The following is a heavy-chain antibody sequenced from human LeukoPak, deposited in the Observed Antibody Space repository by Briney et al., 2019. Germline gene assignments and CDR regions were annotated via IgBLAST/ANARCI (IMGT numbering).Heavy chain of an antibody. CDR2: IVPIFGTA. D-gene: IGHD6-19*01. V-gene: IGHV1-69*05. Sequence: SSVRVSCKASGGTFSSYAISWGRESPGQGLEWRGGIVPIFGTANYAQKFQGRVTITTDESTSTAYMELSSLTSEATAVYYCARPAPNPYRSGWYAFDYWGQGTLVTVSS. CDR1: GGTFSSYA. CDR3: ARPAPNPYRSGWYAFDY. J-gene: IGHJ4*02.